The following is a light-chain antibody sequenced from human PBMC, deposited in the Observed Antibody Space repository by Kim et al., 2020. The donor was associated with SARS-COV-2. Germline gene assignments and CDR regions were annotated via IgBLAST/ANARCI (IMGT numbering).Light chain of an antibody. CDR3: QSYDRSLSGSVV. J-gene: IGLJ2*01. V-gene: IGLV1-40*01. CDR1: SSNIGAGYD. CDR2: GNS. Sequence: QSVLTQPPSVSGAPGQRVTISSTGSSSNIGAGYDVHWYQQLPGTAPKLLIYGNSNRPSGVPDRFSGSKSGTSASLAITGLQAEDEGDYYCQSYDRSLSGSVVFGGGTKLTVL.